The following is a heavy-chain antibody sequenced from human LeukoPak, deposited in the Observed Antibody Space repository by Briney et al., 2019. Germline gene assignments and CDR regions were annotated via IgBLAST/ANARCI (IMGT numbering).Heavy chain of an antibody. Sequence: KPSQTLSLTCAISGDSVSSNSAAWNWIRQSRSRGLEWPGRTYYRSKWYNDYAVSVKSRITINPDTSKNQFSLQLNSVTPEDTAVYYCARTDFGIAAAGTLDYWGQGTLVTVSS. CDR3: ARTDFGIAAAGTLDY. J-gene: IGHJ4*02. D-gene: IGHD6-13*01. CDR1: GDSVSSNSAA. V-gene: IGHV6-1*01. CDR2: TYYRSKWYN.